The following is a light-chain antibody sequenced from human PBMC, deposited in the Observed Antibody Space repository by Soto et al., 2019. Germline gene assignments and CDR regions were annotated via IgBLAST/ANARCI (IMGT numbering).Light chain of an antibody. Sequence: DIQMTQSPSTLSASVGARVTITCRASQSVNSWLAWYQQKPGKAPKLLIYDASSLESGVPSRFSGSGSGTEFTLTISSLQPDDFATYYCQQYRSYSPWTFGQGTKVEIK. V-gene: IGKV1-5*01. CDR2: DAS. CDR3: QQYRSYSPWT. J-gene: IGKJ1*01. CDR1: QSVNSW.